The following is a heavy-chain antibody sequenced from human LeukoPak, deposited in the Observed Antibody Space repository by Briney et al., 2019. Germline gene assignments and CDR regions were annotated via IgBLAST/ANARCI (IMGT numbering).Heavy chain of an antibody. V-gene: IGHV4-39*01. CDR3: AAEEGL. J-gene: IGHJ4*02. CDR2: MFFSGTT. Sequence: SGTLSLTCTVPDGSISSSSYYWGWIRQPPGKGLEWVGSMFFSGTTYYNPSLENRVTISIGPSKNQFSLKLTSVTASDTAVYYCAAEEGLWGQGTLVTVSS. CDR1: DGSISSSSYY.